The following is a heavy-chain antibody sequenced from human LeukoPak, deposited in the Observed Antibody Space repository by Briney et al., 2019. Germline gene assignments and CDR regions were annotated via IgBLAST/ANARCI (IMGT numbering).Heavy chain of an antibody. CDR2: INPNSGGT. CDR3: ARARSTMVRGVNGGFDP. V-gene: IGHV1-2*02. D-gene: IGHD3-10*01. CDR1: GYTFTGYY. Sequence: ASVKVSCKASGYTFTGYYMHWVRQAPGQGLEWMGWINPNSGGTNYAQKFQGRVTMTRDTSISTAYMELSRLRSDDTAVYYCARARSTMVRGVNGGFDPWGQGTLVTVSS. J-gene: IGHJ5*02.